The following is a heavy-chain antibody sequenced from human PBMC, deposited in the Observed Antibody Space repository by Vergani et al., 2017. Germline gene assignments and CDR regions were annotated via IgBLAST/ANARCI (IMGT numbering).Heavy chain of an antibody. CDR2: IYYSGST. CDR3: ARGGTGESDAFDI. J-gene: IGHJ3*02. D-gene: IGHD3-10*01. Sequence: QVQLQESGPGLVKPSETLSLTCTVSGGSISSYYWSWIRQPPGKGLEWIGYIYYSGSTNYNPSLKSRVTISVDKSKNQFSLKLSSVTAADTAVYYCARGGTGESDAFDIWGQGTMVTVSS. CDR1: GGSISSYY. V-gene: IGHV4-59*01.